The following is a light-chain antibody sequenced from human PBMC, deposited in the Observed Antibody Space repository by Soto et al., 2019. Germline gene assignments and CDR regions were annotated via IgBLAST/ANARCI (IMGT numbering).Light chain of an antibody. Sequence: QSVLTQPPSASGTPGQRVTISCSGSSSNIGTNYVYWYQQIPGTAPKLIIYRNNQRPSGVPDRFSGSQSGTSASLAISGVRSEDEAEYYCAAWDDSLSAWVFGGGTKVTV. CDR1: SSNIGTNY. CDR2: RNN. V-gene: IGLV1-47*01. J-gene: IGLJ3*02. CDR3: AAWDDSLSAWV.